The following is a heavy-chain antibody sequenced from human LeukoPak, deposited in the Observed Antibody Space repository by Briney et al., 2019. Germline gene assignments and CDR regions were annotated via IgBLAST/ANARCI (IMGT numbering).Heavy chain of an antibody. Sequence: GGSLRLSCGASGFSFSSHAMNWVRQAPGKGLEWVSYISSSSSFIFYVDSVRGRFTISRDNAKNSLYLQMNSLRDEDTAVYYCARTYRHRGGYFDYWGQGALVTVSS. V-gene: IGHV3-48*02. CDR2: ISSSSSFI. D-gene: IGHD1-26*01. CDR1: GFSFSSHA. J-gene: IGHJ4*02. CDR3: ARTYRHRGGYFDY.